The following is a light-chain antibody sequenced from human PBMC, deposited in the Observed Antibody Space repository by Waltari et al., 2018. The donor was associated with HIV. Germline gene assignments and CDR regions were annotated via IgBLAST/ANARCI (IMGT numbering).Light chain of an antibody. CDR2: VVI. J-gene: IGLJ3*02. CDR3: SSYAGSNWV. CDR1: SSDVGGYNY. V-gene: IGLV2-8*01. Sequence: QSALTQPPSAPGSPGKSVTISCTGTSSDVGGYNYVFLYQQHPGKAHKYIIYVVIKRPSGVPDRFAGSKSGNTSSLTVSGLQAEDEADYYCSSYAGSNWVFGGGTKLTVL.